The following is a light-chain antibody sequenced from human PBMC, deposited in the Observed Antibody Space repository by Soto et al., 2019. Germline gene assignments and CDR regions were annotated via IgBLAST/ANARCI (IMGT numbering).Light chain of an antibody. V-gene: IGKV3-15*01. J-gene: IGKJ1*01. CDR1: QSVSSN. CDR2: GAS. CDR3: QQYNNWPPRGT. Sequence: EIVMTQSPATLSVSPGERATLSCRASQSVSSNLAWYQQRPGQAPRLLIYGASTRATGIPARFSGSGSGTEFTLTISRLQSEDFAVYYWQQYNNWPPRGTFGQGNKVEIK.